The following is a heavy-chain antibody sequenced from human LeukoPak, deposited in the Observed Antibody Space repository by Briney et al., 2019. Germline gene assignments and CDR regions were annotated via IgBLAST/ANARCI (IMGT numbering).Heavy chain of an antibody. CDR2: INPSGGDP. CDR3: ARDSRSGWFSPDY. D-gene: IGHD6-19*01. CDR1: GFTSTTSY. V-gene: IGHV1-46*01. J-gene: IGHJ4*02. Sequence: ASVKVSCKASGFTSTTSYMHWVRQAPGQGLEWMGVINPSGGDPTYAQRFRNRVTMTGDTSTSTVYMELSSLRSDDTAMYYCARDSRSGWFSPDYWGQGTLATVSS.